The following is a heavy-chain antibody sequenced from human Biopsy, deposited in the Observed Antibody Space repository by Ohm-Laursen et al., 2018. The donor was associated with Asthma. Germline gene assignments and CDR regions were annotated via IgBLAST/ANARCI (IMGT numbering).Heavy chain of an antibody. V-gene: IGHV4-30-2*05. D-gene: IGHD3-22*01. J-gene: IGHJ4*02. Sequence: SQTLSLTCAVSGDSINSGGFSWERVRQPPGKGPGWVAHPFHSGTTYYNPSLKSRVMISLDTSQNQFSLSLNSVNAADTAVYFCARGSGFYPESPFDYWGQGTLVTVSS. CDR2: PFHSGTT. CDR3: ARGSGFYPESPFDY. CDR1: GDSINSGGFS.